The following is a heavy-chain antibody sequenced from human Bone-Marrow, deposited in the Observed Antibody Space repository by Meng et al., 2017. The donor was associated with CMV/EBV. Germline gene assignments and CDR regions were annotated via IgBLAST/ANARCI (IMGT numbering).Heavy chain of an antibody. J-gene: IGHJ6*02. Sequence: SGPTLVKPTQTLTLTCTFSGFSLSTSGMCVSWVRQPPGKALEWLALIDWDDDKYYSTSLKTRLTISKDTSKNQVVLTMTNMDPVDTATYYCARIPGGAIPPDYYYYYGMYVWGQGTTVTVSS. CDR3: ARIPGGAIPPDYYYYYGMYV. V-gene: IGHV2-70*20. CDR1: GFSLSTSGMC. CDR2: IDWDDDK. D-gene: IGHD3-16*01.